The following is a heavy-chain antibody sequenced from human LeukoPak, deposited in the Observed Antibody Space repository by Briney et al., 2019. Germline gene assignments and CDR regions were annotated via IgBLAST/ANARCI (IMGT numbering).Heavy chain of an antibody. CDR2: IYSGGGT. Sequence: GVSLRLSCAASGFTVSAYAMAWVRQAPGKGLEWVSVIYSGGGTFYADSVKGRFTISRDNSKNTLYLQMNSLRAEDTAVYYCARAGGLRIAVAPIDCWGQGTLVTVSS. CDR1: GFTVSAYA. D-gene: IGHD6-19*01. J-gene: IGHJ4*02. CDR3: ARAGGLRIAVAPIDC. V-gene: IGHV3-53*01.